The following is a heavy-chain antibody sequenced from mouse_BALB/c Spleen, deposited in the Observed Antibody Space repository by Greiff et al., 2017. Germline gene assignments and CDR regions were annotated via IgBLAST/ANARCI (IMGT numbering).Heavy chain of an antibody. J-gene: IGHJ4*01. CDR1: GFSLTSYG. D-gene: IGHD2-4*01. CDR2: IWAGGST. Sequence: VKVVESGPGLVAPSQSLSITCTVSGFSLTSYGVHWVRQPPGKGLEWLGVIWAGGSTNYNSALMSRLSISKDNSKSQVFLKMNSLQTDDTAMYYCAKSTMIRRGYAMDYWGQGTSVTVSS. CDR3: AKSTMIRRGYAMDY. V-gene: IGHV2-9*02.